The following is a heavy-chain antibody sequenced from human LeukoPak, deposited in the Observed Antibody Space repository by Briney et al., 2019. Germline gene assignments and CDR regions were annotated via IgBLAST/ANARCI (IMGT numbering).Heavy chain of an antibody. Sequence: GRSLRLSCAASGFTFTDYHMNWIRQAPGKGLEWVSYISSSGSTTYYADSVEGRFTISRDNAKNSLYLQMNSLRAEDTAVYYCASRRGYGAYAYCGQGTLVTVSS. V-gene: IGHV3-11*01. CDR1: GFTFTDYH. J-gene: IGHJ4*02. CDR2: ISSSGSTT. CDR3: ASRRGYGAYAY. D-gene: IGHD5-12*01.